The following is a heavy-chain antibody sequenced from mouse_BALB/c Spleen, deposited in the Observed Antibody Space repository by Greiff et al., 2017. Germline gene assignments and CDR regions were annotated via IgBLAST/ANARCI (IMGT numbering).Heavy chain of an antibody. V-gene: IGHV5-6-5*01. J-gene: IGHJ2*01. CDR2: ISSGGST. D-gene: IGHD2-4*01. CDR1: GFTFSSYA. CDR3: ARGVDYDYFDY. Sequence: EVKVVESGGGLVKPGGSLKLSCAASGFTFSSYAMSWVRQTPEKRLEWVASISSGGSTYYPDSVKGRFTISRDNARNILYLQMSSLRSEDTAMYYCARGVDYDYFDYWGQGTTLTVSS.